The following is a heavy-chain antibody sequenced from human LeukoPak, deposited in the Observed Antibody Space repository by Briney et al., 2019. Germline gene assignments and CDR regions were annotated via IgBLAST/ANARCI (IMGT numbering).Heavy chain of an antibody. CDR1: GGSISSGGYY. V-gene: IGHV4-31*03. CDR3: ASGLYGSGSYYRQGPYYYYSGMDV. D-gene: IGHD3-10*01. Sequence: PSQTLSPTCTVSGGSISSGGYYWSWIRQHPGKGLEWIGYIYYSGSTYYNPSLKSRVTISVDTSKNQLSLMLSSVTAADTAVYYCASGLYGSGSYYRQGPYYYYSGMDVWGQGTPVTVSS. CDR2: IYYSGST. J-gene: IGHJ6*02.